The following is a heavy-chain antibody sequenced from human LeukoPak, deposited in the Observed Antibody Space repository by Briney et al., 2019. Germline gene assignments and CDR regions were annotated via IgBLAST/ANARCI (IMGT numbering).Heavy chain of an antibody. Sequence: GGSLRLSCAASGFTFNHYTMHWVRQAPGKALEWVSLIGWDGGTTNYADSVEGRFTISRDNSKSALYLQMNSLRSEDTGFYYCSKAGDGYKPYYFDYWGRGTLVTVSS. CDR2: IGWDGGTT. CDR1: GFTFNHYT. V-gene: IGHV3-43*01. D-gene: IGHD5-24*01. J-gene: IGHJ4*02. CDR3: SKAGDGYKPYYFDY.